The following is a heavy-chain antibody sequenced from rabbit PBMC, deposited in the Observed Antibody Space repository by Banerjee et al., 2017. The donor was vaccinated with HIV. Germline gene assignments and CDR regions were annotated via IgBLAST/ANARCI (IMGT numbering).Heavy chain of an antibody. Sequence: QSLEESGGDLVKPGASLTLTCTASGFSFSRSYWICWVRQAPGKGLEWIGCIYNGDGSTSSPTSAKGRFTISKSASTTVTMQRTGLTAADPAHYFCARDLAGVIGWMLGLWGRCSLVTV. CDR3: ARDLAGVIGWMLGL. CDR1: GFSFSRSYW. V-gene: IGHV1S40*01. CDR2: IYNGDGST. D-gene: IGHD4-1*01. J-gene: IGHJ4*01.